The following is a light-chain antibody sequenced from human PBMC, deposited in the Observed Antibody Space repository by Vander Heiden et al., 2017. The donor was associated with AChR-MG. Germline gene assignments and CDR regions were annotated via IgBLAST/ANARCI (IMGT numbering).Light chain of an antibody. CDR2: DSS. CDR1: QSVSSS. J-gene: IGKJ3*01. Sequence: EIVLTQSPATPSLPPGERPTLSCRASQSVSSSLAGYQQKPGQAPRLLIYDSSNRAAGVPGRFSGSGSGTDFTLTIRRLEPEDFVVYYCQQYRTRPLTFGRGTKVDVK. V-gene: IGKV3-11*01. CDR3: QQYRTRPLT.